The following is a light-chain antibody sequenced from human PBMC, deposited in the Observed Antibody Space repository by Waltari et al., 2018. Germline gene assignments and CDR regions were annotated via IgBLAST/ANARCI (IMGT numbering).Light chain of an antibody. Sequence: IQMTQSPSSLSASVGDRVSITCRASQNIKTFLNWYQQKPGKAPQLLIYSASGLETGVPSRFSGSGSGTEFTLTISSLHPEDFATYYCQQSYSTPETFGQGTKVEVK. V-gene: IGKV1-39*01. J-gene: IGKJ1*01. CDR2: SAS. CDR3: QQSYSTPET. CDR1: QNIKTF.